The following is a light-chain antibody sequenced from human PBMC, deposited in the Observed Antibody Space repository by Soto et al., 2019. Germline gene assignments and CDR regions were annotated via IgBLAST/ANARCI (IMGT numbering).Light chain of an antibody. J-gene: IGKJ1*01. V-gene: IGKV1-5*01. CDR2: DFS. Sequence: DIQMTQSPSTLSASVGDRVTITCRASQSINSWLAWYQQKPGKAPNLLIYDFSTLESGVPSRFSATGFGTEFTPTISSLQPDDFATYYCQQYISGATFGQGTKVEI. CDR1: QSINSW. CDR3: QQYISGAT.